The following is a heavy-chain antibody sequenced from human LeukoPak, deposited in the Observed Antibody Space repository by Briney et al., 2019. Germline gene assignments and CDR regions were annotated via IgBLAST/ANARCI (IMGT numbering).Heavy chain of an antibody. CDR1: GFTFNRYA. CDR2: ISYDGSNK. D-gene: IGHD5-24*01. CDR3: ADGYNPYFQH. J-gene: IGHJ1*01. Sequence: GGSLRLSCAVSGFTFNRYAMHWVRQAPDEGLEWVAVISYDGSNKYHADSVRGRFTISRDNSENTLYLQMNSLRAEDTAVYYCADGYNPYFQHWGQGTLVIVSS. V-gene: IGHV3-30*01.